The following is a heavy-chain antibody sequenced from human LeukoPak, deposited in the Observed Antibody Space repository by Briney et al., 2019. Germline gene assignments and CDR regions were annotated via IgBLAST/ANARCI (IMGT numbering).Heavy chain of an antibody. D-gene: IGHD1-1*01. CDR2: IQQDGSGE. J-gene: IGHJ5*02. Sequence: GGSLRLSCEASGFPFSTFWMIWVRKPPGKGLEWVAKIQQDGSGEDYVDSVKGRFTISRDNAKNSLYLQMNSLRVEDTGVYYCARENWYRFDPWGQGTLVTVSS. CDR1: GFPFSTFW. V-gene: IGHV3-7*01. CDR3: ARENWYRFDP.